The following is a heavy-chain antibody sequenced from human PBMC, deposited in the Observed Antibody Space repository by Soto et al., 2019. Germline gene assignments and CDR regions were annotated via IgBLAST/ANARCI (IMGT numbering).Heavy chain of an antibody. Sequence: EEQLVESGGGLVQPGGSLRLSCAASGFALGSYWMHWVRQTPGKGPVWVSGISDDGRTTAYADSVKGRFTISRDNAKNTMYLQVRSLTVEDTAVYYCARDLSGDTTPYFDLWGQGTLVTVSS. D-gene: IGHD1-1*01. CDR1: GFALGSYW. CDR2: ISDDGRTT. J-gene: IGHJ4*02. CDR3: ARDLSGDTTPYFDL. V-gene: IGHV3-74*03.